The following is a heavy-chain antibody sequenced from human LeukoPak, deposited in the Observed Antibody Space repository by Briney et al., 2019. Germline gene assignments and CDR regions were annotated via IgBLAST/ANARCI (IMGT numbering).Heavy chain of an antibody. D-gene: IGHD1-26*01. CDR1: GFTFSSYA. CDR2: ISASGGTT. CDR3: ANPLVGATSRGFDY. V-gene: IGHV3-23*01. Sequence: QPGGSLRLSCAASGFTFSSYAMNWVRQAPGKGLEWVSFISASGGTTHYADSVKGRFTISRDNSKNTLYLQMNSLRAEDTAVYYCANPLVGATSRGFDYWGQGTLVTGSS. J-gene: IGHJ4*02.